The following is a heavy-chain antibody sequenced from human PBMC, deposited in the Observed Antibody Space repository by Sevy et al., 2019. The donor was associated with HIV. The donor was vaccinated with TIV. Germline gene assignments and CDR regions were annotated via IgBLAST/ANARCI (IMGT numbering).Heavy chain of an antibody. J-gene: IGHJ3*02. CDR1: GYTFTSYG. CDR2: ISGYNGKT. CDR3: ARVDYYDSSGYYGDAFDI. D-gene: IGHD3-22*01. V-gene: IGHV1-18*04. Sequence: ASVKVSCKASGYTFTSYGITWVRQAPGQGLEWMGWISGYNGKTNYAQKLQGRVTMTTDTSTSKAYMELRSLRSDDTAVYYCARVDYYDSSGYYGDAFDIWGQGTMVTVSS.